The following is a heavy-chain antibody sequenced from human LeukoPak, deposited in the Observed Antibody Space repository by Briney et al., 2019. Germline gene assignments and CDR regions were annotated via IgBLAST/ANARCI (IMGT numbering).Heavy chain of an antibody. CDR3: ATSTYCDFWSGYGSEAFDI. J-gene: IGHJ3*02. V-gene: IGHV4-4*07. Sequence: SETLSLTCTVSGGSISSYYWSWIRQPAGKGLEWIGRIYTSGSTNYNPSLKSRVTMSVDTSKNQFSLKLSSVTAADTAVYYCATSTYCDFWSGYGSEAFDIWGEGTMVTVSS. CDR2: IYTSGST. CDR1: GGSISSYY. D-gene: IGHD3-3*01.